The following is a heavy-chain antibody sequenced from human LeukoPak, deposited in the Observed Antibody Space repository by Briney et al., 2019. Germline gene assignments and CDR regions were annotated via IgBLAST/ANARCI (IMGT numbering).Heavy chain of an antibody. CDR1: GFTFSSYA. CDR3: AKESLWSPYFDY. V-gene: IGHV3-30-3*01. J-gene: IGHJ4*02. Sequence: PGGSLRLSCAASGFTFSSYAMHWVRQAPGKGLEWVAVISYDGSNKYYADSVKGRFTISRDNSKNTLYLQMNSLRAEDTAVYYCAKESLWSPYFDYWGQGTLVTVSS. D-gene: IGHD2-21*01. CDR2: ISYDGSNK.